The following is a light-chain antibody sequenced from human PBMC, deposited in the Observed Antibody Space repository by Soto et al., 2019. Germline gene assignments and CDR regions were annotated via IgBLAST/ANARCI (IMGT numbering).Light chain of an antibody. CDR3: QQSFSTPLS. CDR1: QSVNKY. J-gene: IGKJ4*01. CDR2: AAS. Sequence: DIQMTQSPSSLSASVGDRVTISCRASQSVNKYLNWYQQKPGNVPTLLIYAASTLQGGVPSRFNGSGFGTDFTVTISNLQPEDFATYYCQQSFSTPLSFGGGTKLEIK. V-gene: IGKV1-39*01.